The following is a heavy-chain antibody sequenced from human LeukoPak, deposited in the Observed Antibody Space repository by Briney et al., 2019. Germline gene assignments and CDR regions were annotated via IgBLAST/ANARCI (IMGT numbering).Heavy chain of an antibody. CDR3: ARVSHNTGTTDY. J-gene: IGHJ4*02. D-gene: IGHD1-1*01. Sequence: SETLSLTCTVSGGSISSYYWSWIRQPPGKGLEWIGYIYYSGSTNYNPSLKSRVTISVGTSKNQFSLKLSSVTAADTAVYYCARVSHNTGTTDYWGQGTLVTVSS. CDR2: IYYSGST. CDR1: GGSISSYY. V-gene: IGHV4-59*01.